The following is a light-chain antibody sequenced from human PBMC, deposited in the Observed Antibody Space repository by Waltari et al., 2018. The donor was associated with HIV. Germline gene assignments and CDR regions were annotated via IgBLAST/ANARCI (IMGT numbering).Light chain of an antibody. J-gene: IGKJ2*01. CDR2: KAS. CDR3: QQYSSFPVT. V-gene: IGKV1-5*03. CDR1: HNVGDW. Sequence: DIQMTQSPSTLSASIGDRVFITCRASHNVGDWLAWYQQKPGKAPSLLISKASTLESGVPTNFSGSGSVTYFTLTISGLRPDDFATYYCQQYSSFPVTFGQGTKL.